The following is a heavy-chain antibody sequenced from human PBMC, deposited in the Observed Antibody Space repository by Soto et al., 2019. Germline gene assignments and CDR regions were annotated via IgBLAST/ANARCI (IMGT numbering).Heavy chain of an antibody. Sequence: GGSLRLSCAASGFTFRNYAMSWGRQAPGGGVEEVSGGSIGGDETYYADSVKGRFIISRDNSKSTLFLQMNSLRAEDTAIYYCAKDRMSDNSVWDPFDIWGQGTMVTVSS. CDR1: GFTFRNYA. D-gene: IGHD2-15*01. V-gene: IGHV3-23*01. CDR3: AKDRMSDNSVWDPFDI. J-gene: IGHJ3*02. CDR2: GSIGGDET.